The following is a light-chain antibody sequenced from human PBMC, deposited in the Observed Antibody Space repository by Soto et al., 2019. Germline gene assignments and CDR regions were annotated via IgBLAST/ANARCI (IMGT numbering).Light chain of an antibody. V-gene: IGLV2-14*01. Sequence: QSALTQPASVSGSPGQSITISCTGTSSDVGGYNYVSWYQQQPGKAPKLMIYDVTSRPSGVSNRFSGSKSGNTASLIISGLQAEDEADYYCASYTSSNTLVFGGGTQLTVL. J-gene: IGLJ3*02. CDR2: DVT. CDR3: ASYTSSNTLV. CDR1: SSDVGGYNY.